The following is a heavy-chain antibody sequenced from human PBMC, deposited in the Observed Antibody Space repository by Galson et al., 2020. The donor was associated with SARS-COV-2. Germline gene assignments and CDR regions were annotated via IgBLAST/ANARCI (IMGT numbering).Heavy chain of an antibody. CDR1: GGSFSGYY. Sequence: ETSETLSLTCAVYGGSFSGYYWSWIRQPPGKGLEWIGEINHSGSTNYNPSLKSRVTISVDTSKNQFSLKLSSVTAADTAVYYCAMGDGYNSSAFDIWGQGTMVTVSS. CDR3: AMGDGYNSSAFDI. J-gene: IGHJ3*02. CDR2: INHSGST. D-gene: IGHD5-12*01. V-gene: IGHV4-34*01.